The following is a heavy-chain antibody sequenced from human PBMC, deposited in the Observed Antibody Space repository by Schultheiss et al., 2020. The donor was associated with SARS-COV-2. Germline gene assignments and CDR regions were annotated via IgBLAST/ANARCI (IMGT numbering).Heavy chain of an antibody. D-gene: IGHD2-2*01. J-gene: IGHJ5*02. V-gene: IGHV4-59*08. CDR2: IYYSGST. Sequence: SETLSLTCTVSGGSISSYYWSWIRQPPGKGLEWIGYIYYSGSTNYNPSLKSRVTISVDTSKNQFSLKLSSVTAADTAVYYCARVVVPAATWFDPWGQGTLVTVSS. CDR3: ARVVVPAATWFDP. CDR1: GGSISSYY.